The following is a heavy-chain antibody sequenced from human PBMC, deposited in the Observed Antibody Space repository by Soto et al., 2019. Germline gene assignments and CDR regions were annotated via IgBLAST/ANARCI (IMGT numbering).Heavy chain of an antibody. J-gene: IGHJ6*02. D-gene: IGHD6-19*01. V-gene: IGHV1-69*06. Sequence: SVKVSCKASGGTFSSYAISWVRQAPGQGLEWMGGIIPIFGTANYAQKLQGRVTINADKSTSTAYMELRSLRSDDTAVYYCAREGQWQPWGYYYYYGMDVWGQGTTVTVSS. CDR1: GGTFSSYA. CDR2: IIPIFGTA. CDR3: AREGQWQPWGYYYYYGMDV.